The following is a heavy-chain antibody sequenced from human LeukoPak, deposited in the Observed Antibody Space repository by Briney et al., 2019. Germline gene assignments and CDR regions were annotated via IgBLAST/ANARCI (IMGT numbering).Heavy chain of an antibody. CDR3: ARVGDEVAYTRGYLDH. CDR2: IYSGGST. Sequence: PGGSLRLSCAASGFTVSSNYMSWVRQAPGRGLEWVSVIYSGGSTYYADSVKGRFTISRDNSKNTLFLQMNSLRAGDTAVYYCARVGDEVAYTRGYLDHWGQGTLVTVSS. CDR1: GFTVSSNY. V-gene: IGHV3-66*01. J-gene: IGHJ4*02. D-gene: IGHD5-12*01.